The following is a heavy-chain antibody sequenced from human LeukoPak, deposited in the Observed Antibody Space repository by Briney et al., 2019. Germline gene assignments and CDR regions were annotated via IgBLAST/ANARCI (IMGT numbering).Heavy chain of an antibody. D-gene: IGHD6-13*01. J-gene: IGHJ4*02. CDR2: IYYSGST. CDR1: GGSISSSSYY. Sequence: SETLSLTCTVSGGSISSSSYYWGWIRQPPGKGLEWIGSIYYSGSTYYNPSLKSRVTISVDTSKNQFSLKLSSVTAADTAVYYCARVATAGTYYFDYWGQGTLVTVSS. V-gene: IGHV4-39*01. CDR3: ARVATAGTYYFDY.